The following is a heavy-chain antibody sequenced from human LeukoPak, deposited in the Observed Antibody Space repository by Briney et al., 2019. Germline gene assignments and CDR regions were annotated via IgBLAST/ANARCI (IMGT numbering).Heavy chain of an antibody. CDR2: ISSSGSTI. D-gene: IGHD6-19*01. V-gene: IGHV3-48*03. CDR1: GFTFTTYA. J-gene: IGHJ6*02. Sequence: GGSLRLSCAASGFTFTTYAMNWVRQAPGKGLEWVSYISSSGSTIYYADSVKGRFTISRDNAKNSLYLQMNSLRAEDTAVYYCARERWLVYYYGMDVWGQGTTVTVSS. CDR3: ARERWLVYYYGMDV.